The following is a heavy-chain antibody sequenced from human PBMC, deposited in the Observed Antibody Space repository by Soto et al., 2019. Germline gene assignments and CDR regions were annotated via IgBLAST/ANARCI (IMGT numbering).Heavy chain of an antibody. CDR2: ISSTTNYI. D-gene: IGHD4-17*01. CDR1: GFTFTRYS. Sequence: PGGSLRLSCAASGFTFTRYSMNWVRQAPGKGLEWVSSISSTTNYIYYGDSMKGRFTISRDNGKNSLYLEMHSLRAEDTAVYYCARDRDYGPDYYYGMDVWGQGTTVTVSS. CDR3: ARDRDYGPDYYYGMDV. V-gene: IGHV3-21*06. J-gene: IGHJ6*02.